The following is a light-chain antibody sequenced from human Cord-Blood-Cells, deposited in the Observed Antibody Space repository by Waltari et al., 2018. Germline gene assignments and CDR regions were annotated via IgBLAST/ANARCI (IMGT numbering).Light chain of an antibody. J-gene: IGLJ1*01. CDR3: CSYAGSEYV. CDR1: SSDVGSYNL. V-gene: IGLV2-23*01. Sequence: QSALTQPASVSGSPGQSITISCPGTSSDVGSYNLVSWYQQHPGKAPKLMIYEGSKRPSGVSNRFSGSKSGNTASLTISGLQAEDEADYYCCSYAGSEYVFGTGTKVTVL. CDR2: EGS.